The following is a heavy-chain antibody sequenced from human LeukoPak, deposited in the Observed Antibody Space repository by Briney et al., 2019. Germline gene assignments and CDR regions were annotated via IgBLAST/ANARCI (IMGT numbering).Heavy chain of an antibody. J-gene: IGHJ4*02. CDR2: IKQDGSEK. V-gene: IGHV3-7*03. D-gene: IGHD6-19*01. Sequence: GGSLRLSCAASGVTFSSYWMTWVRQAPGKGLEWVANIKQDGSEKYYVDSVKGRFTISSDNAMNSLYLLMNSLRAEDTAVYYCARVTGGWSFDYWGQGTLVTVSS. CDR1: GVTFSSYW. CDR3: ARVTGGWSFDY.